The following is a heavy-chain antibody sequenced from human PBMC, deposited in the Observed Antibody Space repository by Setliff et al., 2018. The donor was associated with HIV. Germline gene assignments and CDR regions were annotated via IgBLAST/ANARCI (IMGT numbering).Heavy chain of an antibody. V-gene: IGHV4-39*07. J-gene: IGHJ3*02. CDR3: ARGYGGTYYSDSSGYYYKVDAFDI. D-gene: IGHD3-22*01. Sequence: TLSLTCTVSGGSISTSSFSWGWVRQSPGRGLEWIGSIFYGGRTYYNPSLRSRLTMSVDTSKIQSSLELRSLTAADTAVYYCARGYGGTYYSDSSGYYYKVDAFDIWGQGTVVT. CDR1: GGSISTSSFS. CDR2: IFYGGRT.